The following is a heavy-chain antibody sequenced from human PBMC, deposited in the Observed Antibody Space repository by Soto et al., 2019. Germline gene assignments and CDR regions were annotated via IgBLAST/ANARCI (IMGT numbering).Heavy chain of an antibody. CDR1: GESISSSSYY. CDR2: IYYSGRT. D-gene: IGHD2-21*02. J-gene: IGHJ4*02. V-gene: IGHV4-39*01. Sequence: SETLSLTCIVSGESISSSSYYWGWIRQPPGKGLEWIGSIYYSGRTYYNPSFKSRVTISIDTSKNQFSLKLSSVTATDTAVYYCARQRTTVVTQAYFDHWGQGTLVTVSS. CDR3: ARQRTTVVTQAYFDH.